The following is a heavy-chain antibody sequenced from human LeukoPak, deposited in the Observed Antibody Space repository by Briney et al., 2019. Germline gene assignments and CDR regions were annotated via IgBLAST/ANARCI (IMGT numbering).Heavy chain of an antibody. CDR1: GFTFSSYG. Sequence: GGSLRLSCAASGFTFSSYGMHWVRQAPGKGLEWVAVISYDGSNKYYADSVKGRFTISRDNSKNTLYLQMSSLRAEDTAVYYCAKDTDSSSWPYYYYGMDVWGQGTTVTVSS. D-gene: IGHD6-13*01. J-gene: IGHJ6*02. CDR2: ISYDGSNK. V-gene: IGHV3-30*18. CDR3: AKDTDSSSWPYYYYGMDV.